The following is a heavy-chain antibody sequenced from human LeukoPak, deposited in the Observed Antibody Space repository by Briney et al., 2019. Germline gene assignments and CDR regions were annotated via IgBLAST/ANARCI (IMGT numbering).Heavy chain of an antibody. D-gene: IGHD5/OR15-5a*01. V-gene: IGHV3-7*01. CDR2: IKKDGSEK. CDR3: ARDRLYDPPDY. CDR1: GFIFSSYW. J-gene: IGHJ4*02. Sequence: PGGSLRLSCAASGFIFSSYWMSWARQAPGKGREWVANIKKDGSEKYYVHSVKGRYTLSRDNAKHSLSLQMKTLRAEDTADYYCARDRLYDPPDYWGQGTLVTVCS.